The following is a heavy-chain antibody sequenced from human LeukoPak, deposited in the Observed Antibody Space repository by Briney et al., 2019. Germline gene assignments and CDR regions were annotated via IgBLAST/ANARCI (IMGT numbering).Heavy chain of an antibody. Sequence: GGSLRLSCAASGFTFSSYGMHWVRQAPGKGLEWVAFIRYDGSNKYYADSVKGRFTISRDNSKNTLYLQMNSLRAEDTAVYYCAKDPTTPGWLFPNFWFDPWGQGALVTVSS. D-gene: IGHD3-9*01. CDR3: AKDPTTPGWLFPNFWFDP. J-gene: IGHJ5*02. CDR1: GFTFSSYG. V-gene: IGHV3-30*02. CDR2: IRYDGSNK.